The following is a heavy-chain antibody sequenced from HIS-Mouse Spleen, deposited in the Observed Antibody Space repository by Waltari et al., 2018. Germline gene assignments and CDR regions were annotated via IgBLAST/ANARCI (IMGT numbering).Heavy chain of an antibody. CDR2: ISYDGSNK. CDR1: GFTFSSYA. D-gene: IGHD6-13*01. CDR3: ASPPGSSWTSDWFDP. V-gene: IGHV3-30-3*01. Sequence: QVQLVESGGGVVQPGRSLRLSCAASGFTFSSYAMHWVRQAPGKGLEWVAVISYDGSNKYYADSVKGRFTISRDNSKNTLYLQMNSLRAEDTAVYYCASPPGSSWTSDWFDPWGQGTLVTVSS. J-gene: IGHJ5*02.